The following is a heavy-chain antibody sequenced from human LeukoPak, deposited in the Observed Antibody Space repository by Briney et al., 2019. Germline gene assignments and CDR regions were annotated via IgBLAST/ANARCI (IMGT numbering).Heavy chain of an antibody. D-gene: IGHD3-16*01. Sequence: PGGSLRLSCAASGFTFSSYAMSWDRQAPGKGLEWVSAISGSGGSTYYADSVKGRFTISRDNSKNTLYLQMNSLRAEDTAVYYCAKDRYGGDYYYYGMDVWGQGTTVTVSS. CDR2: ISGSGGST. J-gene: IGHJ6*02. CDR3: AKDRYGGDYYYYGMDV. CDR1: GFTFSSYA. V-gene: IGHV3-23*01.